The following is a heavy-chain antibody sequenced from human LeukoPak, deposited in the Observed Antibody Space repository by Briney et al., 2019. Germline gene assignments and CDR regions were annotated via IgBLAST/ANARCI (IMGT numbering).Heavy chain of an antibody. J-gene: IGHJ3*02. CDR3: ARALPDAFDI. V-gene: IGHV4-59*01. CDR1: GGSISSYY. Sequence: SETLSLTCTVSGGSISSYYWSWIRQPPGKGLEWIGYIYYSGSTNYNPSPKSRVTISVDTSKNQFSLKLSSVTAADTAVYYCARALPDAFDIWGQGTMVTVSS. CDR2: IYYSGST.